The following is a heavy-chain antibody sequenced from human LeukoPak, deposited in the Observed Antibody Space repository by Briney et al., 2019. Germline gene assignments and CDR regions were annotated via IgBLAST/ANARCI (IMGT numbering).Heavy chain of an antibody. Sequence: GGSLRLSCAASGFTFSSYAMSWVRQPPGKGLEWVSAVSGSGGSTYYADSVKGRFTISRDNSKNTLYLQMNSLRPEDTALYYCARVRTRNSGAFDYWGQGTLVTVSS. J-gene: IGHJ4*02. CDR3: ARVRTRNSGAFDY. V-gene: IGHV3-23*01. CDR2: VSGSGGST. CDR1: GFTFSSYA. D-gene: IGHD1-26*01.